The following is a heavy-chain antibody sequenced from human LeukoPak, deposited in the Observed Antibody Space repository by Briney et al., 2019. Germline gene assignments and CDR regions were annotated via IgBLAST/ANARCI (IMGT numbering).Heavy chain of an antibody. Sequence: SETLSLTCTVSGGSISSYYWSWIRQPPGKGLEWIGYIYYSGSTNYNPSLKSRVTISVDTSKNQFSLKLSSVTAADTAVYYCARDRGSFDFDYWGQGTRVTVSS. CDR1: GGSISSYY. D-gene: IGHD1-26*01. CDR2: IYYSGST. CDR3: ARDRGSFDFDY. J-gene: IGHJ4*02. V-gene: IGHV4-59*01.